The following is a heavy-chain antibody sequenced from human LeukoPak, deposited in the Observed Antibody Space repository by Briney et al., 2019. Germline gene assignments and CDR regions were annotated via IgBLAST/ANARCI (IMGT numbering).Heavy chain of an antibody. Sequence: PGGSLRLSCAASGFTVSSSHMTWVRQAVGKGLEWVSYIYSGGDTSYADSVKGRFTISRDNSKNTLYLQMNSLRAEDTAVYYCARHANYYGSGSYLNWFDPWGQGTLVTVSS. J-gene: IGHJ5*02. CDR3: ARHANYYGSGSYLNWFDP. CDR2: IYSGGDT. D-gene: IGHD3-10*01. CDR1: GFTVSSSH. V-gene: IGHV3-53*01.